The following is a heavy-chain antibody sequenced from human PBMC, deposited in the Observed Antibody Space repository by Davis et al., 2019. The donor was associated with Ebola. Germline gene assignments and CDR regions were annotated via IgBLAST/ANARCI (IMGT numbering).Heavy chain of an antibody. D-gene: IGHD5-12*01. Sequence: SETLSLTCTVSGPSITYHYCPWVRQAPGKGLDWIGHIDDSGKTAYSPSLKCRVTISRDTSKNQFSLRVSSVTTADTAIYYCARDNIVATTNDAFDIWGQGTMVTVSS. CDR1: GPSITYHY. CDR2: IDDSGKT. J-gene: IGHJ3*02. CDR3: ARDNIVATTNDAFDI. V-gene: IGHV4-59*11.